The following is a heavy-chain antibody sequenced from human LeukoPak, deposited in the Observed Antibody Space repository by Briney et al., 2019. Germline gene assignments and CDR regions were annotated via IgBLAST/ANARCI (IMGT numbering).Heavy chain of an antibody. Sequence: PSETLSLTCTVSGGSISSSSYYWGWIRQPPGKGLEWIGSIYYSGSTYYNPSLKSRVTISVDTSKNQFSLNLSSVTAADTAVYYCARGGEAGLADWGQGTLVTVSS. V-gene: IGHV4-39*07. CDR2: IYYSGST. CDR3: ARGGEAGLAD. J-gene: IGHJ4*02. D-gene: IGHD4-17*01. CDR1: GGSISSSSYY.